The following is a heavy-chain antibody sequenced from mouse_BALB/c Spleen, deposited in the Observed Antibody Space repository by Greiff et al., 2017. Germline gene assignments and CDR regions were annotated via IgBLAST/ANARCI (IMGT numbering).Heavy chain of an antibody. Sequence: EVQVVESGGGLVQPGGSLRLSCATSGFTFTDYYMSWVRQPPGKALEWLGFIRNKANGYTTEYSASVKGRFTISRDNSQSILYLQMNTLRAEDSATYYCARAYDYDYYFDYWGQGTTLTVSS. V-gene: IGHV7-3*02. CDR2: IRNKANGYTT. CDR1: GFTFTDYY. CDR3: ARAYDYDYYFDY. D-gene: IGHD2-4*01. J-gene: IGHJ2*01.